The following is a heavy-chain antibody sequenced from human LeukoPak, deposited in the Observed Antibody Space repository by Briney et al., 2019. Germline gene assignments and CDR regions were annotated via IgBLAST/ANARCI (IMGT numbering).Heavy chain of an antibody. V-gene: IGHV4-39*01. CDR1: GGSISSSSYY. D-gene: IGHD5-24*01. CDR3: ARLRDGRWLLEY. Sequence: SETLSLTCTVSGGSISSSSYYWGWIRQPPGKGLEWIASINYSGTTYYNPSLKSRVTISEDRSKNQFSLKLSSVTVADTAVYYCARLRDGRWLLEYWGQGTLVTVSS. CDR2: INYSGTT. J-gene: IGHJ4*02.